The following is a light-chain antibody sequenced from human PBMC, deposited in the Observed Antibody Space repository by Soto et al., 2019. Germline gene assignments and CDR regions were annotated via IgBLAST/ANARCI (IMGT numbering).Light chain of an antibody. CDR2: AAS. Sequence: AIQMTQSPSSLSAAVGDRVTITCRASQGIRNDLGWFQQKPGKAPKLLIYAASSLQSGVPSRFSGSGSGTDFTLTISSLQPEDFATYYCLQGYNYPYTFGQGTKLEIK. CDR1: QGIRND. J-gene: IGKJ2*01. CDR3: LQGYNYPYT. V-gene: IGKV1-6*01.